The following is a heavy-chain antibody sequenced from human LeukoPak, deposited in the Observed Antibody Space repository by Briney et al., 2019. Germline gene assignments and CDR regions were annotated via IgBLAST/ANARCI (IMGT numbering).Heavy chain of an antibody. CDR1: GGSMKNYY. CDR3: ARAGYCSSTSCQWVPLV. D-gene: IGHD2-2*03. V-gene: IGHV4-59*01. CDR2: IYYSGST. Sequence: SETLSLTCTVSGGSMKNYYWIWLRQSPGKGLEGIGYIYYSGSTNYNPSLKSRVTISVDTSKNQFSLKLNSVTAADTAVYYCARAGYCSSTSCQWVPLVWGQGATVTVSS. J-gene: IGHJ6*02.